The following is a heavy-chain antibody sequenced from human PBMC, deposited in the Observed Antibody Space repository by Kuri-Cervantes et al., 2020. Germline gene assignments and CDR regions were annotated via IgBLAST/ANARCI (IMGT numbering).Heavy chain of an antibody. D-gene: IGHD3-10*01. J-gene: IGHJ2*01. V-gene: IGHV3-30*18. CDR2: ISYDGSIK. CDR3: AKVNGSGSYLYWYFDL. CDR1: GFTFSNAW. Sequence: GESLKISCAASGFTFSNAWMSWVRQAPGKGLEWVALISYDGSIKYYADSVKGRITISRDNSLDTVYLQMNSLRAEDTALYYCAKVNGSGSYLYWYFDLWGRGTLVTVSS.